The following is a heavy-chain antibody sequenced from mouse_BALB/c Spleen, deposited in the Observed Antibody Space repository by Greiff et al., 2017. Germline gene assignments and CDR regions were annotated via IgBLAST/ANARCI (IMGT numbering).Heavy chain of an antibody. J-gene: IGHJ2*01. CDR1: GFTFSDYY. CDR2: ISDGGSYT. CDR3: ARSAITTVVSDYFDY. D-gene: IGHD1-1*01. V-gene: IGHV5-4*02. Sequence: EVQLVESGGGLVKPGGSLKLSCAASGFTFSDYYMYWVRQTPEKRLEWVATISDGGSYTYYPDSVKGRFPISRDNAKNNLYLQMSSLKSEDTAMYYCARSAITTVVSDYFDYWGQGTTLTVSS.